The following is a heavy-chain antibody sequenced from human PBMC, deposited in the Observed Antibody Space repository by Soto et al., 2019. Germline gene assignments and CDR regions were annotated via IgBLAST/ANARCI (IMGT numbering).Heavy chain of an antibody. Sequence: QVQLVESGGGVVQPGRSLRLSCAASGFTFSSYGMHWVRQAPGKGLEWVAVIWYDGSNKYYADSVKGRFTISRDNSKNTLYLQMNSLRAEDTAVYYCARAAVGSCPDYWGQGTLVTVSS. CDR1: GFTFSSYG. V-gene: IGHV3-33*01. D-gene: IGHD2-15*01. J-gene: IGHJ4*02. CDR3: ARAAVGSCPDY. CDR2: IWYDGSNK.